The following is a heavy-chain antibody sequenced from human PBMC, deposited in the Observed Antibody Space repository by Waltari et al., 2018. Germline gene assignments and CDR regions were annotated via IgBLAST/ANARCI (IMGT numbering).Heavy chain of an antibody. CDR3: ARETYSDSGWFDP. CDR2: INPNSGGT. CDR1: GYTFTDYY. Sequence: QVQLVQSGAEVRKPGASVKFSCKASGYTFTDYYLHWVGQAPGQGLEWVGRINPNSGGTHYAQNFQGRVTMTSDTSITTVYMELASLTSDDTAVYYCARETYSDSGWFDPWGQGTLVTVSS. V-gene: IGHV1-2*06. J-gene: IGHJ5*02. D-gene: IGHD4-17*01.